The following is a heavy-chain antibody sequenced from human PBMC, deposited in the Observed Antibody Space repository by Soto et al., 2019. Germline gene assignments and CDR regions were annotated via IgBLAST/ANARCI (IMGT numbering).Heavy chain of an antibody. J-gene: IGHJ5*02. CDR1: GGSFSGYY. CDR3: ARGYCSGGSCPPGNRFDP. Sequence: SETLSLTCAVYGGSFSGYYWSWIRQPPGKGLEWIGEINHSGSTNYNPSLKSRVTISVDTSKNQFSLKLSSVTAADTAVYYCARGYCSGGSCPPGNRFDPWGQGTLVTVSS. CDR2: INHSGST. D-gene: IGHD2-15*01. V-gene: IGHV4-34*01.